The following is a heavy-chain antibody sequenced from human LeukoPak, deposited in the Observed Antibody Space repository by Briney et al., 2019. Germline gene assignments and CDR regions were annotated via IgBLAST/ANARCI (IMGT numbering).Heavy chain of an antibody. V-gene: IGHV3-30*18. J-gene: IGHJ4*02. Sequence: PGRSLRLSCAASGFTFSSYGMHWVRQAPGKGLEWVAVISYDGSKKYYADSVKGRFTISRDSSKNMLYLQMNSLRAEDTAIYYCAKDYDTLTGYYSLSDYWGQGTLVTVSS. CDR2: ISYDGSKK. D-gene: IGHD3-9*01. CDR1: GFTFSSYG. CDR3: AKDYDTLTGYYSLSDY.